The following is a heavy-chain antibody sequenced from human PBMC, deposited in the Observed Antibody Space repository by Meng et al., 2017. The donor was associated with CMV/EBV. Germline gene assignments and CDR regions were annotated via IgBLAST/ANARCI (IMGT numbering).Heavy chain of an antibody. V-gene: IGHV1-69*02. CDR1: GGTFSSYT. CDR2: IIPILGIA. CDR3: ARAYCSSTSCHNTSPFTYYYYGMDV. J-gene: IGHJ6*02. D-gene: IGHD2-2*01. Sequence: SVKVSCKASGGTFSSYTISWVRQAPGQGLEWMGRIIPILGIANYAQKFQGRVTITADKSTSTAYMELSSLRSEDTAVYYCARAYCSSTSCHNTSPFTYYYYGMDVWGQGTTVTVSS.